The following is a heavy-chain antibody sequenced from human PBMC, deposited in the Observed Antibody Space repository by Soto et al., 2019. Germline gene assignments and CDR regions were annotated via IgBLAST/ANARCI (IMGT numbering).Heavy chain of an antibody. CDR3: AATYYYDSSGYYYPYYFEY. CDR2: IIPIFGTA. D-gene: IGHD3-22*01. Sequence: SVKVSCKASGGTFSSYAISWVRQAPVQGLEWMGWIIPIFGTANYAQKFQGRVTITADKSTSTAYMELSSLRSEDTAVYYCAATYYYDSSGYYYPYYFEYWGQGTLVTVSS. CDR1: GGTFSSYA. J-gene: IGHJ4*02. V-gene: IGHV1-69*06.